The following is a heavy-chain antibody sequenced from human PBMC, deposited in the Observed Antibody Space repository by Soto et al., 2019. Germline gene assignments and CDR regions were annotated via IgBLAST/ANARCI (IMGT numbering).Heavy chain of an antibody. CDR2: IKQDGSEK. Sequence: GGSLRLSCAASGFTFSSYWMSWVRQAPGKGLEWVANIKQDGSEKYYVDSVKGRFTISRDNAKNSLYLQMNSLRAEDTAVYYCARDVVAVAAFYFDYWGQGTLVTVPS. D-gene: IGHD6-19*01. CDR1: GFTFSSYW. J-gene: IGHJ4*02. CDR3: ARDVVAVAAFYFDY. V-gene: IGHV3-7*01.